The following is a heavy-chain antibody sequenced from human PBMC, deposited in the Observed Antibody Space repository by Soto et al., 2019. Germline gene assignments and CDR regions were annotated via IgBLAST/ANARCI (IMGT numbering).Heavy chain of an antibody. V-gene: IGHV3-21*01. CDR1: GFTFISYS. J-gene: IGHJ6*02. CDR2: ISSSSGYI. Sequence: GGSLRLSCAASGFTFISYSMNWVRQAPGKGLEWVSSISSSSGYIYYADSVKGRFTISRDNAKNSLYLQMNSLRAEDTAVYYCARDREYYDFWSGLNYYYGMDVWGQGTTVTISS. D-gene: IGHD3-3*01. CDR3: ARDREYYDFWSGLNYYYGMDV.